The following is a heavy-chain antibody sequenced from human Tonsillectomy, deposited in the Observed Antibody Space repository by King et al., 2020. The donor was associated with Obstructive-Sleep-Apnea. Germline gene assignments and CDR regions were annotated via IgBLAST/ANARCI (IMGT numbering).Heavy chain of an antibody. Sequence: VQLQQWGAGLLKPSETLSLTCAVYGGSFSGYYWSWIRQPPGKGLEWIGEINHSGSTNYNPSLKSRVTISVDTSKNQFSLKLSSVTAADTAVYYCAGGVQLIYYYYYGMDVWGQGTTVTVSS. CDR3: AGGVQLIYYYYYGMDV. J-gene: IGHJ6*02. CDR2: INHSGST. CDR1: GGSFSGYY. D-gene: IGHD5-18*01. V-gene: IGHV4-34*01.